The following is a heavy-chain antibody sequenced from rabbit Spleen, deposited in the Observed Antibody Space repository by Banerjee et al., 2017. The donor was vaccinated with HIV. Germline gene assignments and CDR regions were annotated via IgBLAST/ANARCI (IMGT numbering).Heavy chain of an antibody. J-gene: IGHJ4*01. V-gene: IGHV1S40*01. CDR3: ARSTGYPTTVYGWGSNL. Sequence: QSLEESGGDLVKPGASLTLTCTASGFDFGSSYYMCWVRQAPGKGLEWIACIGIGSSVSYYASWAKGRFTISKPSSTTVTLQMTSLTAADTATYFCARSTGYPTTVYGWGSNLWGPGTLVTVS. CDR2: IGIGSSVS. CDR1: GFDFGSSYY. D-gene: IGHD6-1*01.